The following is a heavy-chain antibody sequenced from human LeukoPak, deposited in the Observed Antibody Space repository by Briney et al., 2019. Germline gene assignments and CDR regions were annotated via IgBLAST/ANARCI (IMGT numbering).Heavy chain of an antibody. V-gene: IGHV3-30*18. CDR1: GITFRSYG. CDR2: ISYDGSHK. J-gene: IGHJ5*02. Sequence: PGGSLRLSCAASGITFRSYGMHWVRQAPGKGLEWVVVISYDGSHKYYADSVKGRFSISRDNSKNTLYLQMNSLRADDTAVYYSAKGARGDTETSIVGLNWFDPWGQGTLVTVSS. CDR3: AKGARGDTETSIVGLNWFDP. D-gene: IGHD2-15*01.